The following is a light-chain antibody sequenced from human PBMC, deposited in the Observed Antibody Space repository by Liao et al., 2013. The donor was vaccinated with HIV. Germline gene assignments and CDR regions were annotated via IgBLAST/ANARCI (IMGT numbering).Light chain of an antibody. CDR3: QSADSSGTCPV. Sequence: SYELTQPSSVSVSPGQTARITCSGEALPKKFAYWYQQKPGQFPVVVIYEDNGRPSGIPERFSGSSSGTIVTLTLSGVQAEDEADYYCQSADSSGTCPVFGGGTKLTVL. CDR1: ALPKKF. J-gene: IGLJ3*02. CDR2: EDN. V-gene: IGLV3-16*01.